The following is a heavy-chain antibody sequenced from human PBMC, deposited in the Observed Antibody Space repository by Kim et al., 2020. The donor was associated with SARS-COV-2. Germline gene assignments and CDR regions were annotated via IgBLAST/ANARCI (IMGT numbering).Heavy chain of an antibody. CDR2: ISWNSGSI. D-gene: IGHD3-22*01. V-gene: IGHV3-9*01. Sequence: GGSLRLSCAASGFIFDDYAMHWVREDPGKGLEWVSGISWNSGSIVYADSVKGRFTISRDNAKNSLYLQMNSLRAEDTALYYCAKGADGADYYDSSDYLNYWGQGTLVTVSS. CDR3: AKGADGADYYDSSDYLNY. J-gene: IGHJ4*02. CDR1: GFIFDDYA.